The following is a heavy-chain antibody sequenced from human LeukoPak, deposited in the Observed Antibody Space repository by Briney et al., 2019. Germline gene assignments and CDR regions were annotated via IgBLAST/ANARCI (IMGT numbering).Heavy chain of an antibody. Sequence: PGGSLRLSCAASGFTFSSYAMSWVRQAPGKGLEWVSAISGSGGGTYYADSVKGRFTISRDNSKNTLYLQMNSLRAEDTAVYYCAKFITGTTFVPGNWGQGTLVTVSS. CDR1: GFTFSSYA. CDR2: ISGSGGGT. CDR3: AKFITGTTFVPGN. V-gene: IGHV3-23*01. J-gene: IGHJ4*02. D-gene: IGHD1-7*01.